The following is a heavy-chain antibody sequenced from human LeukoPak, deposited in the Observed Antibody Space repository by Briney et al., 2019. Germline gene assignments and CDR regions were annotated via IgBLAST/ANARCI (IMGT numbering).Heavy chain of an antibody. D-gene: IGHD6-13*01. CDR2: ISASGGTT. CDR3: AKDGAPQQLVFY. Sequence: PGGSLRLSCAASGFTFSSYAMTWVRQAPGKGLEWVSVISASGGTTYYADSVKGRFTISRDNSKNTLYLQMNSLRAEDTAIYYCAKDGAPQQLVFYWGRGTLVTVSS. J-gene: IGHJ4*02. CDR1: GFTFSSYA. V-gene: IGHV3-23*01.